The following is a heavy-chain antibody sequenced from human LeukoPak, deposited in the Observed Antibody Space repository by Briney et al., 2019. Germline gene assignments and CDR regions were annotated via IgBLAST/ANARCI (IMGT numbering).Heavy chain of an antibody. D-gene: IGHD3-10*01. CDR1: GFTFTNAW. V-gene: IGHV3-15*01. J-gene: IGHJ4*02. Sequence: GGSLRLSCAASGFTFTNAWMNWDPQTPGKGPEWVGRIKSKADGGTTDYAAPVKGRLTILRDDSINTLYLQMNILKTEDTAVYYCTTGLWFGDVLVDSWGQGTLVTVSS. CDR3: TTGLWFGDVLVDS. CDR2: IKSKADGGTT.